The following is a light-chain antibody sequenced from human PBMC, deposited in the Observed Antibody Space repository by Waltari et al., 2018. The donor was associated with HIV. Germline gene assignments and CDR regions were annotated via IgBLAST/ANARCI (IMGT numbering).Light chain of an antibody. CDR2: DVS. CDR1: SRDLGGYNY. V-gene: IGLV2-14*03. Sequence: QSALTQPASVSGSTGQSITISCTGTSRDLGGYNYVSWYQQHPGKAPKLMISDVSQRPSGVSNRFSGSKSGNTASLTISGLQAEDEADYYCSSYTSSSTLGVFGSGTKVTVL. J-gene: IGLJ1*01. CDR3: SSYTSSSTLGV.